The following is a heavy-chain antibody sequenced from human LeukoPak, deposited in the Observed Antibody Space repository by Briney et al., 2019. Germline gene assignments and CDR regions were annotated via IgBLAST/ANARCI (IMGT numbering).Heavy chain of an antibody. CDR2: ISGSGVTT. Sequence: GGSLRLSCAASGFTFNSYALNWVRRAPGEGLEWVSTISGSGVTTYYADSVKGRFTISRDNSKNTLYLQMDSLRAEDTAVYYCAKVGGGWWSYDYWGQGTLVTVSS. V-gene: IGHV3-23*01. J-gene: IGHJ4*02. CDR3: AKVGGGWWSYDY. D-gene: IGHD2-15*01. CDR1: GFTFNSYA.